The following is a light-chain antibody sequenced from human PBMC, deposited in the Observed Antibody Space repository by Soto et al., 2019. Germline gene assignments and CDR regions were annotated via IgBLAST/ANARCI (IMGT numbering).Light chain of an antibody. CDR1: NSNLGAGYD. CDR3: SSYTSSSTPYV. V-gene: IGLV1-40*01. J-gene: IGLJ1*01. Sequence: QSVLTQPPSVSGAPGQRVTISCTGNNSNLGAGYDVHWYQQLPGAAPKLVVFGNRNRPSGVPERFSGSKSGNTASLTISGLQAEDEADYYCSSYTSSSTPYVFGTGTKLTVL. CDR2: GNR.